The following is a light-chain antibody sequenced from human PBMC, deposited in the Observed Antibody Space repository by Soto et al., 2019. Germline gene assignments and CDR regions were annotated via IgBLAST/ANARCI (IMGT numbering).Light chain of an antibody. Sequence: EIVLTQSPGTLAFPPGERATPSGRASQSVNNNYLTWYQQKRGQAPRLLIHGESSRATGIPDRFSGSGSGTDFTLTISRLEPEDFAVYYCQQYGSSPFTFSPGTKVGIK. CDR3: QQYGSSPFT. J-gene: IGKJ3*01. CDR1: QSVNNNY. CDR2: GES. V-gene: IGKV3-20*01.